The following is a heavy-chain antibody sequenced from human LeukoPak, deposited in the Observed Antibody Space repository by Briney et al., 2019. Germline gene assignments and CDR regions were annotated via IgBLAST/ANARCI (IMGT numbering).Heavy chain of an antibody. Sequence: ASVKVSCKASGYTFTGYYMHWVRQAPGQGLEWMGWINPNSGGTNYAQKSQGWVTMTRDTSISTAYMELSRLRSDDTAVYYCARDLGGYSGYDETDWYFDLWGRGTLVTVSS. CDR1: GYTFTGYY. CDR2: INPNSGGT. J-gene: IGHJ2*01. D-gene: IGHD5-12*01. CDR3: ARDLGGYSGYDETDWYFDL. V-gene: IGHV1-2*04.